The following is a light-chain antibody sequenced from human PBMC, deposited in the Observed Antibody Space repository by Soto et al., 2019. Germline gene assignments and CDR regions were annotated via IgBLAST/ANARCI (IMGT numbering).Light chain of an antibody. J-gene: IGLJ1*01. V-gene: IGLV2-14*01. Sequence: QSVLTQPASVSGSPGQSITISCTGTTSDVGGYNYVSWYQQHPGKAPKLMIYEVSNRPSGVSNRFSGSKSGNTASLTISGLQTSDEADYYCSSYTSGSTLVFGTGTNVTVL. CDR1: TSDVGGYNY. CDR2: EVS. CDR3: SSYTSGSTLV.